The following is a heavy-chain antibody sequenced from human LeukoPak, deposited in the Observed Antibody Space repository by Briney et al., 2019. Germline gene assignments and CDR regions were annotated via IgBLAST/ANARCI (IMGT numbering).Heavy chain of an antibody. CDR1: GGSISSSNW. Sequence: KPSGTLSLTCAVSGGSISSSNWWSWVRQPPGKGLEWIGEIYHSGSTNYNPSLKSRVTISVDKSKNQFSLKLSSVTAADTAVYYCASRNYYDSTGYFDYWGQGTLVTVSS. J-gene: IGHJ4*02. CDR2: IYHSGST. V-gene: IGHV4-4*02. CDR3: ASRNYYDSTGYFDY. D-gene: IGHD3-22*01.